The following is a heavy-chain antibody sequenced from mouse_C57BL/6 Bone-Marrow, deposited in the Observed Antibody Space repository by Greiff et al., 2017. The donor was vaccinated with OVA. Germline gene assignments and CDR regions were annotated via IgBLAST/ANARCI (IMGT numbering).Heavy chain of an antibody. J-gene: IGHJ1*03. CDR1: GFTFSSYG. D-gene: IGHD1-1*01. CDR3: ARHTHYYGSSYLWYFDV. CDR2: ISSGGSYT. V-gene: IGHV5-6*01. Sequence: EVQGVESGGDLVKPGGSLKLSCAASGFTFSSYGMSWVRQTPDKRLEWVATISSGGSYTYYPDSVKGRFTISRDNAKNTLYLQLSMLKSEDTAMYYCARHTHYYGSSYLWYFDVWGTGTTVTVSS.